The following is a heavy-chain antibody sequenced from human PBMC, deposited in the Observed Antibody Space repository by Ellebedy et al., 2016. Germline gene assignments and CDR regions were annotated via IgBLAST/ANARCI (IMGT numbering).Heavy chain of an antibody. CDR3: ARPYGSVPRAAFDI. D-gene: IGHD3-10*01. Sequence: GGSLRLSXAASGFTFSSYGMHWVRQAPGKGLEWVAVISYDGSNKYYADSVKGRFTISRDNSKNTLYLQMNSLRAEDTAVYYCARPYGSVPRAAFDIWGQGTMVTVSS. CDR1: GFTFSSYG. J-gene: IGHJ3*02. V-gene: IGHV3-30*03. CDR2: ISYDGSNK.